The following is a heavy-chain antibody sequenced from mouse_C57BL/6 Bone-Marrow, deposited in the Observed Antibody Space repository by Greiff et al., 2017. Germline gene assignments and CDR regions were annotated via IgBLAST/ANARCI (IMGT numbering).Heavy chain of an antibody. Sequence: QVQLQQPGAELVLPGASVKLSCKASGYTFTSYWLHWVKQRPGQGLEWIGEIDPSDSYTNYNQQLKGKSTLTVDKSSITAYMQLSSLTSEDSAVYYCASESNDGSWFAYWGQGTLVTVSA. D-gene: IGHD2-12*01. CDR1: GYTFTSYW. J-gene: IGHJ3*01. CDR3: ASESNDGSWFAY. V-gene: IGHV1-69*01. CDR2: IDPSDSYT.